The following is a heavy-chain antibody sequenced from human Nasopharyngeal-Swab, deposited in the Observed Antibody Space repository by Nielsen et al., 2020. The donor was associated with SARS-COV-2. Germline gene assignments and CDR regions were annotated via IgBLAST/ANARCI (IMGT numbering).Heavy chain of an antibody. CDR3: AREAYYDFWSGSHNAFDV. CDR2: ISSTGNTR. V-gene: IGHV3-48*03. Sequence: GESLKISCPASGFTFSSNEMNWVRQAPGKGLEWLSYISSTGNTRYYADSVKGRFTISRDNAKNSLYLQMNSLRAEDTAVYYCAREAYYDFWSGSHNAFDVWGQGTMVTVSS. D-gene: IGHD3-3*01. J-gene: IGHJ3*01. CDR1: GFTFSSNE.